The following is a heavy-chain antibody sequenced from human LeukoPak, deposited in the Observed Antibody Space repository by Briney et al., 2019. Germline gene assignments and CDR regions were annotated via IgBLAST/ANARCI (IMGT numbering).Heavy chain of an antibody. CDR3: ARVPNHYYSIDV. J-gene: IGHJ6*03. CDR2: IHTSGST. V-gene: IGHV4-61*02. Sequence: PSETLSLTCTVSGGSISSVNYYWSWIRQPAGKGLEWIGRIHTSGSTNYNPSLKSRVTISVDTSKNQFSLNLKSVTAADTAVYFCARVPNHYYSIDVWGKGTTVTVSS. CDR1: GGSISSVNYY.